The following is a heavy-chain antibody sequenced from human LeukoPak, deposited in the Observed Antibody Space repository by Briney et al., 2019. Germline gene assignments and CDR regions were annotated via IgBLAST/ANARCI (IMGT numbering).Heavy chain of an antibody. CDR2: IIPIFGTA. Sequence: ASVKVSCKASGGTFSSYAISWVRQAPGQGLEWMGGIIPIFGTANYAQKFQGRVTITADESTSTAYMELSSLRSEDTAVYYCASSVGYSSGPFDYWGQGALVTVSS. V-gene: IGHV1-69*13. CDR3: ASSVGYSSGPFDY. D-gene: IGHD6-19*01. CDR1: GGTFSSYA. J-gene: IGHJ4*02.